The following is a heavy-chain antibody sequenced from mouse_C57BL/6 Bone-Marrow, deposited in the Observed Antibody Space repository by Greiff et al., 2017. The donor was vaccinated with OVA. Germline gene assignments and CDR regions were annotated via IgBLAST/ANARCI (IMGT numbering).Heavy chain of an antibody. V-gene: IGHV14-1*01. D-gene: IGHD1-1*01. J-gene: IGHJ1*03. CDR2: IDPEDGDT. CDR3: TLITTVVAPYWYFDV. Sequence: VQLQQSGAELVRPGASVKLSCTASGFNIKDYYMHWVKQRPEQGLEWIGRIDPEDGDTEYAPQFQGKATMTADTSSNTACLPLSSLTSEDTAVYYCTLITTVVAPYWYFDVWGTGTTVTVSS. CDR1: GFNIKDYY.